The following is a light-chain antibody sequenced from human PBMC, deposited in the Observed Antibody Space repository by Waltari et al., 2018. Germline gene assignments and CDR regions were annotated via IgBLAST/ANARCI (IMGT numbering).Light chain of an antibody. Sequence: DIQLTQSPPSLSACVGNRVTITCRASQSVSNYLSWYQQKPGKAPKLLIYAASSLESGVPSRFTGSGSGTDFTLTISSLQSDDFATYYCQQTYTTPLTFGGGTTVEIK. CDR1: QSVSNY. CDR3: QQTYTTPLT. J-gene: IGKJ4*01. CDR2: AAS. V-gene: IGKV1-39*01.